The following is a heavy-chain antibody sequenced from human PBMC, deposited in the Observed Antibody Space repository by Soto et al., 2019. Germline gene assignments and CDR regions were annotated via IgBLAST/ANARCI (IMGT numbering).Heavy chain of an antibody. Sequence: QVQLQESGPGLVKPSQTLSLTCTVSGGSISSGGYYWSWIRQHPGKGLEWIGYIYYSGSTYYNPSLKSRVTISVDTSKNQSSLKLSPVTAADTAVYYCANARQAGNIPFDYWGQGTLVTDSS. CDR2: IYYSGST. CDR3: ANARQAGNIPFDY. CDR1: GGSISSGGYY. V-gene: IGHV4-31*03. J-gene: IGHJ4*02.